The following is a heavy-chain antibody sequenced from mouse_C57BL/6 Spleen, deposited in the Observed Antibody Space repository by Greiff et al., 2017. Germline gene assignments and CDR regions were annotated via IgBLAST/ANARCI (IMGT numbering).Heavy chain of an antibody. D-gene: IGHD1-1*01. Sequence: VQLQQPGAELVKPGASVKLSCKASGYTFTSYWMHWVKQRPGQGLEWIGMIHPNSGSTNYNEKFKSKATLTVDKSSSTAYMQLSSLTSEDTAVYYCARQGTTVVEDYFDYWGQGTTLTVSS. J-gene: IGHJ2*01. CDR2: IHPNSGST. V-gene: IGHV1-64*01. CDR1: GYTFTSYW. CDR3: ARQGTTVVEDYFDY.